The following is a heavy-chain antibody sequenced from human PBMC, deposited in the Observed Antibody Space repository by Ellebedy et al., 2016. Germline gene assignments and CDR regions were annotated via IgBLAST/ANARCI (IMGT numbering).Heavy chain of an antibody. Sequence: GGSLRLSCAASGFIVSSNYMNWVRQAPGKGLEWVAAISYDGSNKHSADSVKGRFTISRDNSKNTLYLQMNSLRAEDTAVYYWARDLNWRFIDLWGQGTLVTVSS. CDR3: ARDLNWRFIDL. D-gene: IGHD1-20*01. V-gene: IGHV3-30*03. CDR1: GFIVSSNY. J-gene: IGHJ4*02. CDR2: ISYDGSNK.